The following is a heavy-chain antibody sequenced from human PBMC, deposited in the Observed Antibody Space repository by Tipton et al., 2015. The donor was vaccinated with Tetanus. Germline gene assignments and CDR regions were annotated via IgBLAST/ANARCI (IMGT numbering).Heavy chain of an antibody. Sequence: GLVKPSQTLSLTCTVSGGSISTGGYYWSWIRQHPGKGLEWIGDIYNSGGTYYNPSLKSRVTISVDTSENHFSLKLNSVTAADTAVYFCARDQARGARGWNYFDYWGQGIQVTVSS. CDR1: GGSISTGGYY. CDR2: IYNSGGT. CDR3: ARDQARGARGWNYFDY. D-gene: IGHD1-26*01. J-gene: IGHJ4*02. V-gene: IGHV4-31*03.